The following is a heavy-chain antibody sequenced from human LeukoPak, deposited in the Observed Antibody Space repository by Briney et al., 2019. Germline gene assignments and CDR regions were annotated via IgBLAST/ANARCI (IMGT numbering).Heavy chain of an antibody. CDR3: ARHLFTTMVRGYYMDV. CDR1: GGSISSGSYY. V-gene: IGHV4-39*01. Sequence: PSETLSLTCTVSGGSISSGSYYWSWIRQPPGKGLEWIGSIYHSGSTYYNPSLKSRVTISVDTSKNQFSLKLSSVTAADTAVYYCARHLFTTMVRGYYMDVWGKGTTVTVSS. J-gene: IGHJ6*03. D-gene: IGHD3-10*01. CDR2: IYHSGST.